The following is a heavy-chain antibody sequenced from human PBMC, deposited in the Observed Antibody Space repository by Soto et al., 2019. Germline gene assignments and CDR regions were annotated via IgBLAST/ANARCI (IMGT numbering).Heavy chain of an antibody. CDR2: IYYSGST. CDR3: ARTHPLKNIVVVPAAMTDYYYMDV. CDR1: GGSISSSSYY. D-gene: IGHD2-2*01. J-gene: IGHJ6*03. V-gene: IGHV4-39*01. Sequence: QLQLQESGPGLVKPSETLSLTCTVSGGSISSSSYYWGWIRQPPGKGLEWIGSIYYSGSTYYNPSLKSRVTISVDTSKNQFSLKLSSVTAADTAVYYCARTHPLKNIVVVPAAMTDYYYMDVWGKGTTVTVSS.